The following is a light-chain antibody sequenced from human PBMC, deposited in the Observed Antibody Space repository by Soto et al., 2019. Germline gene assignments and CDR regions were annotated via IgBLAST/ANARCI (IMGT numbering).Light chain of an antibody. CDR3: QQRHGT. CDR1: QSVSSY. V-gene: IGKV3-11*01. CDR2: DAS. Sequence: EIVLTQSPATLSLSPGERATHSCRASQSVSSYLAWYQQKPGQAPRLLIYDASNRATGIPARFSGSGSGTDFTLTISSLEPEDFAVYYCQQRHGTFGQGTKVEIK. J-gene: IGKJ1*01.